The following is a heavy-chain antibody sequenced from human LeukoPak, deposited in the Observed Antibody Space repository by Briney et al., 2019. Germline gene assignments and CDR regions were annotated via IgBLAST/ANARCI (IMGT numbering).Heavy chain of an antibody. CDR2: IRSKANSYAT. Sequence: GGSLKLSCAASGFTFSGSAMHWVRQASGKGLEWVGRIRSKANSYATAYAAPVKGRFTISRDDSKNTAYLQMNSLKTEDTAVYYCTRRDYYDSSGIGDYWGQGTLVTVSS. CDR1: GFTFSGSA. J-gene: IGHJ4*02. D-gene: IGHD3-22*01. CDR3: TRRDYYDSSGIGDY. V-gene: IGHV3-73*01.